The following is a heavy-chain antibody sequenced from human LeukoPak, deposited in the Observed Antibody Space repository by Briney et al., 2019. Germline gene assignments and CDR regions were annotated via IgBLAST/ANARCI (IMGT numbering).Heavy chain of an antibody. J-gene: IGHJ4*02. Sequence: GGSLRLSCAASGFTFSSYWMSWVRQAPGKGLEWVANIKQDGSEKYYADSVKGRFTISRDNSKNTLYLQMNSLRAEDTAVYYCAKDYSNYGTLDYWGQGTLVTVSS. V-gene: IGHV3-7*01. CDR1: GFTFSSYW. D-gene: IGHD4-11*01. CDR3: AKDYSNYGTLDY. CDR2: IKQDGSEK.